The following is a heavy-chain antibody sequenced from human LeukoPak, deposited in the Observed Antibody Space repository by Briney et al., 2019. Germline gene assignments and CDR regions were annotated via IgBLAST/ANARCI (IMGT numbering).Heavy chain of an antibody. CDR3: ARRYYYDSSGYYLAHDAFDI. V-gene: IGHV5-51*01. CDR2: IYPGDSET. Sequence: GESLKISCKGSGYSFTSHWIGWVRQMPGKGLEWMGIIYPGDSETRYSPSFQGLVTISADKSISTAYLQWSSLKASDTAMYYCARRYYYDSSGYYLAHDAFDIWGQGTMVTVSS. D-gene: IGHD3-22*01. J-gene: IGHJ3*02. CDR1: GYSFTSHW.